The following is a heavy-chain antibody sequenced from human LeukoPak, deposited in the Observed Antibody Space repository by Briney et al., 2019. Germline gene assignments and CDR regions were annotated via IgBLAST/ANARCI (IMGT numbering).Heavy chain of an antibody. V-gene: IGHV3-48*03. CDR3: ARGQLWQTGWFDP. Sequence: GGSLRLSCAASGFTFSGYAMNWVRQAPGKGLEWISYISSSGTMIYWADSVKGRITISRDNSKNSLFLQMNSLRAEDTAVYYCARGQLWQTGWFDPWGQGTLVTASS. CDR1: GFTFSGYA. J-gene: IGHJ5*02. CDR2: ISSSGTMI. D-gene: IGHD5-18*01.